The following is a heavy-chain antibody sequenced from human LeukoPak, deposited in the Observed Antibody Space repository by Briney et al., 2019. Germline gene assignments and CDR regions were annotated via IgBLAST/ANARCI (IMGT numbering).Heavy chain of an antibody. D-gene: IGHD5-24*01. CDR3: AKSRDGHYHGLH. Sequence: GGSLRLSCAASGFTFSDYWMHWVRQGPGSGLVWVSCINGDGRSISYADSVKGRFTITRDNAKNTLYLQMNSLRAEDTAVYYCAKSRDGHYHGLHWGQGTLVAVSS. J-gene: IGHJ4*02. CDR2: INGDGRSI. V-gene: IGHV3-74*01. CDR1: GFTFSDYW.